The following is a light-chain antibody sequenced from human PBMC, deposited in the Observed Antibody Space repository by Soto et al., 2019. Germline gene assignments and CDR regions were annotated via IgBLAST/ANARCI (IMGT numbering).Light chain of an antibody. CDR2: GAS. CDR1: QSVSNN. V-gene: IGKV3-15*01. Sequence: EIVMTQSPATLSVSPGERATLSCRASQSVSNNLAWYQQRPGQAPRLLIYGASTRATGLPARFSGSGSETEFTLTISSLQSEDFAVYYCHQYNNLPRTFGQGTKVEIK. CDR3: HQYNNLPRT. J-gene: IGKJ1*01.